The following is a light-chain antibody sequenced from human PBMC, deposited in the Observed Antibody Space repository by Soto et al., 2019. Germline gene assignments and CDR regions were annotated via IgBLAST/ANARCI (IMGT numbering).Light chain of an antibody. CDR1: QNIRTN. CDR3: QQYNNWPRT. V-gene: IGKV3-15*01. J-gene: IGKJ1*01. CDR2: GAS. Sequence: DIVMTQSLATLSVSQGERAALSCRASQNIRTNLAWYQHKPGQAPRLLIYGASTGATGVPARFSGSGSGTEFTLTISSLQSEDFAAYYCQQYNNWPRTFGQGTKVDIK.